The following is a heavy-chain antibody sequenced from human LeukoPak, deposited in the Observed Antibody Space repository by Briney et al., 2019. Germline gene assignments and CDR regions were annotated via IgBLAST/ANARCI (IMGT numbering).Heavy chain of an antibody. CDR1: GFTFSSYA. Sequence: PGGTLRLSCAASGFTFSSYAMSWVRQAPGKGLEWVSAISGSGGSTYYADSVKGRFTISRDNSKNTLYLQMNSLRAEDTAVYYCAKAMVQYYDLFDIWVQGTMVTVSS. CDR2: ISGSGGST. D-gene: IGHD3-22*01. J-gene: IGHJ3*02. CDR3: AKAMVQYYDLFDI. V-gene: IGHV3-23*01.